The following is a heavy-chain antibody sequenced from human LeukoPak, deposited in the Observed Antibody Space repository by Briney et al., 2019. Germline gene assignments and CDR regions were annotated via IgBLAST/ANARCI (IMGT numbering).Heavy chain of an antibody. CDR2: ISGSGGST. Sequence: GGSLRLSCAASGFTFSDYYMSWVRQAPGKGLEWVSAISGSGGSTYYADSVKGRFTISRDNSKNTLYLQMNSLRAEDTAVYYCARDRAGNYDSSGYWGQGTLVTVSS. D-gene: IGHD3-22*01. J-gene: IGHJ4*02. CDR3: ARDRAGNYDSSGY. V-gene: IGHV3-23*01. CDR1: GFTFSDYY.